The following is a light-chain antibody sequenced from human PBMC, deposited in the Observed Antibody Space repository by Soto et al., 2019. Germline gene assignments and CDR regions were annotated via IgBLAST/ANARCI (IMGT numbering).Light chain of an antibody. V-gene: IGKV3-11*01. CDR1: QSVSSY. CDR2: DAS. CDR3: QLRSNWPPAIT. J-gene: IGKJ5*01. Sequence: EIVLTQSPATLSLSPGERATLSCRASQSVSSYLAWYQQKPGQAPRLLIHDASSRATGIPARFSGSGSETDLTLTISSLEPEDSAVYYCQLRSNWPPAITFGQGTRLEIK.